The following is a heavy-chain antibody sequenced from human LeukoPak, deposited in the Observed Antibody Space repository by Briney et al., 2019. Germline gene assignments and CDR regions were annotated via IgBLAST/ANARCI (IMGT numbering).Heavy chain of an antibody. D-gene: IGHD6-13*01. CDR2: IKQDGSEK. J-gene: IGHJ4*02. CDR1: GFTFSSYW. Sequence: SGGSLRLSCAASGFTFSSYWMSWVRQAPGKGLEWVANIKQDGSEKYYVDSVKGRFTISRVNAKNSLYLQMNSLRAEDTAVYYCARDPAPYSSSWFFDYWGQGTLVTVSS. CDR3: ARDPAPYSSSWFFDY. V-gene: IGHV3-7*01.